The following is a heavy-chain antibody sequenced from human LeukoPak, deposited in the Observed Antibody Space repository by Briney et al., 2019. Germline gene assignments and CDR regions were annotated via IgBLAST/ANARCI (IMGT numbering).Heavy chain of an antibody. V-gene: IGHV1-2*02. Sequence: ASVKVSCKASGYTFTGYYMHWVRQAPGQGLEWMGWINPNSGGTNYAQKFQGRVTMTRDTSVSTAYMELSRLRSDDTAVYYFARWIQLWFASDYWGQGTLVTVSS. CDR3: ARWIQLWFASDY. CDR2: INPNSGGT. J-gene: IGHJ4*02. D-gene: IGHD5-18*01. CDR1: GYTFTGYY.